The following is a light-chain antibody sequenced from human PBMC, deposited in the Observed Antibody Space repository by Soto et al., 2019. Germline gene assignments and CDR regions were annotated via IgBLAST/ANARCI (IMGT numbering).Light chain of an antibody. Sequence: DIHMTQSPSTLSASVGDRVTITCRASQSISIWLAWYQQKPGKAPNLLIYKTSSLETGVPSRFGGSGSGTEFPLTISSLQPDDFATYYCQHWNDYSWTFGQGTKVEVK. V-gene: IGKV1-5*03. CDR2: KTS. CDR1: QSISIW. CDR3: QHWNDYSWT. J-gene: IGKJ1*01.